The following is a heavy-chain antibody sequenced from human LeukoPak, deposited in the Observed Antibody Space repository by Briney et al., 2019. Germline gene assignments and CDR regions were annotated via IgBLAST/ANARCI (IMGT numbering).Heavy chain of an antibody. CDR2: ISSSSSTI. J-gene: IGHJ6*03. CDR1: GFTFSSYS. Sequence: GGSLRLSCAASGFTFSSYSMNWVRQAPGKGLEWVSYISSSSSTIYYADSVKGRFTISRDNAKNSLYLQMNSLRAEDTAVYYCARGLNYDFWSGYYRPYYYMDVWGKGTTVTVSS. CDR3: ARGLNYDFWSGYYRPYYYMDV. D-gene: IGHD3-3*01. V-gene: IGHV3-48*04.